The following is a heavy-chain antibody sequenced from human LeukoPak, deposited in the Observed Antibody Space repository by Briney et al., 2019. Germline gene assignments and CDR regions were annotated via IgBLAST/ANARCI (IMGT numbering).Heavy chain of an antibody. Sequence: GGSLRLSCAASGFTVSSNYVSWVRQAPGKGLEWVSVIYSGGDTYYADSVKGRFTLSRDNSKNLLYLQMNSLRAEGTAVYYCARGGAARSAGHWGQGTLVTVSS. CDR3: ARGGAARSAGH. CDR2: IYSGGDT. CDR1: GFTVSSNY. J-gene: IGHJ4*02. V-gene: IGHV3-53*01. D-gene: IGHD6-6*01.